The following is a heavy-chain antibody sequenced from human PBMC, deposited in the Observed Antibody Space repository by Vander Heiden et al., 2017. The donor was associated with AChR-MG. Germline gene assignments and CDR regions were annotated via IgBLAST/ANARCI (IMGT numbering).Heavy chain of an antibody. CDR2: ISGSGGST. CDR1: GFPFSSYA. Sequence: EVQLLESGGGLVQPGGSLRLSCAASGFPFSSYAMSWVRQVPGKGLEWVSAISGSGGSTYYADSVKGRFTISRDNSKNTLYLQMNSLRAEDTAVYYCAKRNVVVTAWDYWGQGTLVTVSS. V-gene: IGHV3-23*01. CDR3: AKRNVVVTAWDY. J-gene: IGHJ4*02. D-gene: IGHD2-21*02.